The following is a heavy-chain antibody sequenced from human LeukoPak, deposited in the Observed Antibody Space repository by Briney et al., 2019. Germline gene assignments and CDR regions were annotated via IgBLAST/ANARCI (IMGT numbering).Heavy chain of an antibody. J-gene: IGHJ3*02. D-gene: IGHD3-3*01. CDR1: GFTFSSYG. CDR2: ISYDGSNK. CDR3: AKDIDVTIFGVAYAFDI. V-gene: IGHV3-30*18. Sequence: SGRSLSLSCAASGFTFSSYGMHWVRQAPGKGLEWVAVISYDGSNKYYADPVKGRFTISRDNSKHMLYLLMNRPSAEDAALYYCAKDIDVTIFGVAYAFDIWAQGTMVSVS.